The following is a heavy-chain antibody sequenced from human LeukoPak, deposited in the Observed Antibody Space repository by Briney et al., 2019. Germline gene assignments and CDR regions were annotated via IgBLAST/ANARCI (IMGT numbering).Heavy chain of an antibody. Sequence: GASVKVPCKASGYTFTNFDINWVRQAPGQGLEWMGWMNPVSGNAGSAQKFQGRVTLTRDTSISTAYMELSSLRSDDTAFYYCARAPMGAAALYWGQGTLVTVSS. CDR3: ARAPMGAAALY. D-gene: IGHD6-13*01. CDR1: GYTFTNFD. J-gene: IGHJ4*02. V-gene: IGHV1-8*01. CDR2: MNPVSGNA.